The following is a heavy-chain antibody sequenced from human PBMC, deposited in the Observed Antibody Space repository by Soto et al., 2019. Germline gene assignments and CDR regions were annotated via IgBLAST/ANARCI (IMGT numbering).Heavy chain of an antibody. D-gene: IGHD6-25*01. Sequence: GESLKLSCKGSGYSFSSYWIGWVRQMPGKGLEWMGMIYPGDSDTRYSPSFQGQVTISADKSINTAYLQWSSLKASDTATYYCARSGGRPFDYWGQGTVVTVSS. J-gene: IGHJ4*02. CDR3: ARSGGRPFDY. CDR1: GYSFSSYW. CDR2: IYPGDSDT. V-gene: IGHV5-51*01.